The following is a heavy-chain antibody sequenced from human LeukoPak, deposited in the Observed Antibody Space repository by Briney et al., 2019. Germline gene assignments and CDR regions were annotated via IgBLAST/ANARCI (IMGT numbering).Heavy chain of an antibody. J-gene: IGHJ6*02. CDR3: ASLRAGVAVADFYYYYGMDV. CDR1: GFTLRRYS. V-gene: IGHV3-21*01. D-gene: IGHD6-19*01. Sequence: GGSLRLSCAASGFTLRRYSMKGVGQAGGKGGEGVSSISRRRSYIYYADSVKGRFTISRDNAKNSLYLQMNSLRAEDTAVYYCASLRAGVAVADFYYYYGMDVWGQGTTVTVSS. CDR2: ISRRRSYI.